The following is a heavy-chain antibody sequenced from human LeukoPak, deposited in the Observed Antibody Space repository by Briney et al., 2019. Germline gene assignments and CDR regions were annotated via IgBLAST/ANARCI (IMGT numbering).Heavy chain of an antibody. D-gene: IGHD1-26*01. CDR1: GASIPSSYY. CDR2: ISASGNT. Sequence: SETLSLTCTVSGASIPSSYYWSWIRQPPGKGLECIGYISASGNTNYTPSLKSRVTISVDTSTSQFSLNLSSVTAADTAIYYCARLTGGGSYWGYFDYWGQGNLVTVSS. CDR3: ARLTGGGSYWGYFDY. V-gene: IGHV4-4*09. J-gene: IGHJ4*02.